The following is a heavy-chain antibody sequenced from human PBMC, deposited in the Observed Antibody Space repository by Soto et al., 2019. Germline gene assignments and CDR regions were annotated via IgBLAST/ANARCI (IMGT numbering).Heavy chain of an antibody. CDR1: GFTFSSYG. J-gene: IGHJ1*01. CDR3: ATQADYGDYEYLQH. D-gene: IGHD4-17*01. V-gene: IGHV3-30*03. CDR2: ISYDGSNK. Sequence: QVQLVESGGGVVQPGRSLRLSCAASGFTFSSYGMHWVRQAPGKGLEWVAVISYDGSNKYYADSVKGRFTISRDNSKNTLYLQMNSLRAEDTAVYYCATQADYGDYEYLQHGGQGTLVTVSS.